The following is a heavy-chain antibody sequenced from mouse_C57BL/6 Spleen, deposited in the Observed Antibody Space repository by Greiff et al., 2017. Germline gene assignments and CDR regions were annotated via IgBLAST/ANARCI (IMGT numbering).Heavy chain of an antibody. Sequence: QVQLQQSGAELVRPGASVTLSCKASGYTFTDYEMHWVKQTPVHGLEWIGAIDPETGGTAYNQKFKGKAILTADKSSSTAYMELRRLTSEDSAVYYCTRGVRVYFDYWGQGTTLTVSS. CDR1: GYTFTDYE. CDR2: IDPETGGT. V-gene: IGHV1-15*01. J-gene: IGHJ2*01. CDR3: TRGVRVYFDY. D-gene: IGHD2-13*01.